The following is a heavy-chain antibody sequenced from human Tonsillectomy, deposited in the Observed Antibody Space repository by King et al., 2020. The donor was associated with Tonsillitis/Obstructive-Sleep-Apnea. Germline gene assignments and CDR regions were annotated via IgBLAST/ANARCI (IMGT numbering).Heavy chain of an antibody. Sequence: QLVQSGAEVKKPGESLRISCKGSGYSFTSKWISWVRQMPGKGLEWRGRINPYDSYTNYRPSFQGHVTISTDKSISTAYLQWSSLKASDTAIYYCAKSAYSSGWPYWYFDLWGRGTLVTVSS. J-gene: IGHJ2*01. D-gene: IGHD6-19*01. V-gene: IGHV5-10-1*03. CDR3: AKSAYSSGWPYWYFDL. CDR1: GYSFTSKW. CDR2: INPYDSYT.